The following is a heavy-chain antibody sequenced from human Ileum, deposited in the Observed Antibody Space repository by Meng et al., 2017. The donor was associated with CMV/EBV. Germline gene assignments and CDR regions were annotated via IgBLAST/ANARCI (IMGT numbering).Heavy chain of an antibody. CDR1: GFTCRSYW. CDR3: AAWAHILAVAPTGDDY. Sequence: GGSLRLSCAASGFTCRSYWMDWVRQAPGKGLVWVSRISPDGSSAAYADSVRGRFTISRDNAKNTLYLQMNSLRVEDTAVYYCAAWAHILAVAPTGDDYWGQGTLVTVSS. D-gene: IGHD2-2*01. J-gene: IGHJ4*02. CDR2: ISPDGSSA. V-gene: IGHV3-74*03.